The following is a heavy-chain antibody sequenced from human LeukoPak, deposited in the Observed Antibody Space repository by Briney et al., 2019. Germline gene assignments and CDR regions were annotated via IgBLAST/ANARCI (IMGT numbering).Heavy chain of an antibody. J-gene: IGHJ4*02. Sequence: SGGSLRLSCAASGFTFSSYWMSWVRQAPGKGLEWVANIKQDGSEEYYVDSVKGRFTISRDNAKNSLYLQMNSLRAEDTAVYYCARDPTRNYYDSSGYPYYFDYWGQGTLVTVSS. V-gene: IGHV3-7*01. CDR1: GFTFSSYW. CDR2: IKQDGSEE. CDR3: ARDPTRNYYDSSGYPYYFDY. D-gene: IGHD3-22*01.